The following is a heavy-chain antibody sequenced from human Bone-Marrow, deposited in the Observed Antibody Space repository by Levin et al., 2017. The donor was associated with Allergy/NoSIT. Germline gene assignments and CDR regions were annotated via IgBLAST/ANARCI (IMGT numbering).Heavy chain of an antibody. CDR3: ARDLEATSRITAATDY. J-gene: IGHJ4*02. V-gene: IGHV3-7*01. CDR2: IKQDGSEK. CDR1: GFTFSSYW. Sequence: TGGSLRLSCAASGFTFSSYWMSWVRQAPGKGLEWVANIKQDGSEKYYVDSVKGRFTISRDNAKNSLYLQMNSLRAEDTAVYYCARDLEATSRITAATDYWGQGTLVTVSS. D-gene: IGHD6-13*01.